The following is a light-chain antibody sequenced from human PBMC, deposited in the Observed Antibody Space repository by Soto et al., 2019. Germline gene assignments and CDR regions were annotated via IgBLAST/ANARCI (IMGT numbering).Light chain of an antibody. CDR2: DPS. Sequence: EIQMTQSPSTLSASVGDTFTVTCRASQSIGRWLAWHQQKPAKAPKLLCFDPSTLENGVPARFRGSRSWAYFSVTMSSLQADDFAAYVCQQYYSYWTFGQGTKVEIK. CDR3: QQYYSYWT. CDR1: QSIGRW. V-gene: IGKV1-5*01. J-gene: IGKJ2*01.